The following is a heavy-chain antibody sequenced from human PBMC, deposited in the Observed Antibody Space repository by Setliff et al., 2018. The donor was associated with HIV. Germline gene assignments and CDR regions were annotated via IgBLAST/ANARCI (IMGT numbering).Heavy chain of an antibody. CDR1: GGSITGYY. J-gene: IGHJ4*02. V-gene: IGHV4-4*07. D-gene: IGHD3-3*01. CDR3: MRGRSITIFGVAYFDF. Sequence: SETLFLTCTVSGGSITGYYWSWVRQPAGKGLEWIGHIYTSGSTNYNPSLKSRVTISVDTSKNQFSLKLSSVTAADTAVYYCMRGRSITIFGVAYFDFWGQGTQVTVSS. CDR2: IYTSGST.